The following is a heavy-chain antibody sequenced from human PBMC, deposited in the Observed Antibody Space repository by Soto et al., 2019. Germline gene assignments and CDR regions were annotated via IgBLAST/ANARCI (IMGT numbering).Heavy chain of an antibody. Sequence: QITLKESGPTLVKPTETLTLTCTFSGFSLTTSRVGVAWIRQPPGKALEWLAIIYWDNDKRYRVSLESRLAITKDTSKNQVVLTMTSLDPVDTATYYCAHIMITYGEVIALDAFDMWGQGTMVTVSS. CDR2: IYWDNDK. J-gene: IGHJ3*02. V-gene: IGHV2-5*02. D-gene: IGHD3-16*01. CDR3: AHIMITYGEVIALDAFDM. CDR1: GFSLTTSRVG.